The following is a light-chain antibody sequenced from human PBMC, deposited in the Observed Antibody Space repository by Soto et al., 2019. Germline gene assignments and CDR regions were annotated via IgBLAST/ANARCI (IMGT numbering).Light chain of an antibody. CDR1: QSVSSIY. CDR3: EQYGSSTRT. CDR2: GVS. J-gene: IGKJ1*01. V-gene: IGKV3-20*01. Sequence: EIVFTQSPGTLSLSPGERATLSCRASQSVSSIYFAWYQQKRGQAPRLVIYGVSSRDTGIPDRFSGSGAGTECTRTISRLEPEDSEVDYCEQYGSSTRTFGQGTKVDI.